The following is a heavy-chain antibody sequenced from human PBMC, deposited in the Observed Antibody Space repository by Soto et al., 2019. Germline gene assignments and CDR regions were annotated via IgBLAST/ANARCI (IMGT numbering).Heavy chain of an antibody. CDR1: GGSISSYY. D-gene: IGHD3-10*01. CDR2: IYYSGST. Sequence: SETLSLTCTVSGGSISSYYWSWIRQPPGKGLEWIGYIYYSGSTNYNPSLKSRVTISVDTSKNQFSLKLSSVTAADTAVYYCARLLWFGESPFDYWGQGTLVPVSS. CDR3: ARLLWFGESPFDY. V-gene: IGHV4-59*08. J-gene: IGHJ4*02.